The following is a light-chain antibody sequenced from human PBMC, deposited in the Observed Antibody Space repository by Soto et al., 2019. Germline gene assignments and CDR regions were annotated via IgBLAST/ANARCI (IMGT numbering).Light chain of an antibody. Sequence: EIVLTQSPATLSLSPGERATLSCRASQSVSNYLAWYQQRPGQAPRLLIYDASNRATGIPARFSGSGSGTEFTLTISSLEPEDFAVYYCQQRSNWPRFTFGQGTKVDIK. CDR2: DAS. V-gene: IGKV3-11*01. CDR3: QQRSNWPRFT. CDR1: QSVSNY. J-gene: IGKJ2*01.